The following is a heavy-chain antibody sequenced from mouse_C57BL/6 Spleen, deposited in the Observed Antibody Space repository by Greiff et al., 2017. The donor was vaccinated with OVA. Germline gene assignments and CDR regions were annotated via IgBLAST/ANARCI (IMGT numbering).Heavy chain of an antibody. V-gene: IGHV1-19*01. CDR2: INPYNGGT. CDR3: ARSGASQRGPFAY. D-gene: IGHD3-2*02. J-gene: IGHJ3*01. Sequence: VQLQQSGPVLVKPGASVKMSCKASGYTFTDYYMNWVKQSHGKSLEWIGVINPYNGGTSYNQKFKGKATLTVDKSSSTAYMELNSLTSEDSAVYYCARSGASQRGPFAYWGQGTLVTVSA. CDR1: GYTFTDYY.